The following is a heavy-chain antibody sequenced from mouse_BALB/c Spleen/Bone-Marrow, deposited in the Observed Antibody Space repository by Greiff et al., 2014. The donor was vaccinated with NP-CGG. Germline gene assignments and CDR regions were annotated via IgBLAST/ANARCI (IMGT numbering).Heavy chain of an antibody. D-gene: IGHD1-2*01. V-gene: IGHV7-3*02. Sequence: EVQLQESGGGLVQPGGSLRLSCATSGFTFTDYYMSWVRQPPGKALEWLGFIRNKANGYTTEYSASVKGRFTISRDNSQSILYLQMNTLRAEDSATYYCARDRTTATLYWYFDVWGAVTTVTVSS. CDR3: ARDRTTATLYWYFDV. CDR2: IRNKANGYTT. CDR1: GFTFTDYY. J-gene: IGHJ1*01.